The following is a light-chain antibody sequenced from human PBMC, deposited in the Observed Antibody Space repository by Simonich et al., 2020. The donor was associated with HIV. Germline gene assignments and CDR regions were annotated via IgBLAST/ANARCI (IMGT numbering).Light chain of an antibody. J-gene: IGKJ3*01. CDR1: QSVSSK. CDR2: GAS. CDR3: QQYNNWGFT. Sequence: EIVMTQSPATLSVSPGERATLPCRASQSVSSKLAWYQQKPGQAPRLLIYGASTRATGIPARFSGSGSGTEFTLTISSMQSEDFAVYYCQQYNNWGFTFGPGTKVDIK. V-gene: IGKV3-15*01.